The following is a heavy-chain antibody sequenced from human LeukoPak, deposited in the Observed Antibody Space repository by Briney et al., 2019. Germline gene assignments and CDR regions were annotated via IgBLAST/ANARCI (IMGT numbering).Heavy chain of an antibody. Sequence: ASVKVSCKASGYTFTSYGISWVRQAPGQGLEWMGWISAYNGNTNYAQKLQGRVTMTTDTSTSTAYMELRSLRSDDTAVYYCARDSGLRFSEWLPHYYYGMDVWGQGTTVTVSS. CDR1: GYTFTSYG. J-gene: IGHJ6*02. CDR2: ISAYNGNT. V-gene: IGHV1-18*01. D-gene: IGHD3-3*01. CDR3: ARDSGLRFSEWLPHYYYGMDV.